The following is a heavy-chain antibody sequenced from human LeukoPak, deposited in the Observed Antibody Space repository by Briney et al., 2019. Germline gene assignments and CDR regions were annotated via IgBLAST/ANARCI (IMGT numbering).Heavy chain of an antibody. CDR1: GESFSGDY. CDR2: INQSGST. Sequence: KTSETLSLTCGVYGESFSGDYWSWIRQPPGKGLEGIGEINQSGSTNYIPSLKSRVAISVDTSKHQFSLKPVSVAAADTAVYYCARGRWLQYETWGQGTLVTVSS. CDR3: ARGRWLQYET. J-gene: IGHJ5*02. D-gene: IGHD5-24*01. V-gene: IGHV4-34*01.